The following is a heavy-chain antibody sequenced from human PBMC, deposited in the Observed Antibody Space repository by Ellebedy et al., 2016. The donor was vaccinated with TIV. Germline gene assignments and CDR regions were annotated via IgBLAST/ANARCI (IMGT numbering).Heavy chain of an antibody. D-gene: IGHD3-10*01. CDR1: GFTFSSYA. Sequence: GESLKISCAASGFTFSSYAMSWVRQAPGKGLEWVSAISGSGDSTYYADSVKGRFTISRDNSNNTLYLQMNSLTAEDTAVYYCAKRVTMVREVITYYHYAMDVWGQGTTVTVSS. V-gene: IGHV3-23*01. CDR3: AKRVTMVREVITYYHYAMDV. CDR2: ISGSGDST. J-gene: IGHJ6*02.